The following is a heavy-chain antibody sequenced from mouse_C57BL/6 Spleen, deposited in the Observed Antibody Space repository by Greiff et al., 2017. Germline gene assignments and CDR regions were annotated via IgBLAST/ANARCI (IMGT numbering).Heavy chain of an antibody. Sequence: VQLKESGPELVKPGASVKMSCKASGYTFTDYNMHWVKQSHGKSLEWIGYINPNNGGTSYNQKFKGKATLTVNKSSSTAYMELRSLTSEDSAVYYCARSDYYGSDFDYWGQGTTLTVSS. D-gene: IGHD1-1*01. V-gene: IGHV1-22*01. CDR3: ARSDYYGSDFDY. CDR2: INPNNGGT. J-gene: IGHJ2*01. CDR1: GYTFTDYN.